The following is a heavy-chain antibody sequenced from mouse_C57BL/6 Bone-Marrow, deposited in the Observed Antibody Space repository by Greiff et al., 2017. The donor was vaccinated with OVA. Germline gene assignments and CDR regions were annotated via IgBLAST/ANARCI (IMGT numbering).Heavy chain of an antibody. Sequence: EVQLQQSGTVLARPGASVKMSCKTSGYTFTSYWMHWVKQRPGQGLEWIGAIYPGNSDTSYNQKFKGKAKLTAVTSASTAYMGLSSLTNEDSAVYYCTSRDWDENYFDYWGQGTTLTVSS. CDR2: IYPGNSDT. V-gene: IGHV1-5*01. CDR1: GYTFTSYW. D-gene: IGHD4-1*01. J-gene: IGHJ2*01. CDR3: TSRDWDENYFDY.